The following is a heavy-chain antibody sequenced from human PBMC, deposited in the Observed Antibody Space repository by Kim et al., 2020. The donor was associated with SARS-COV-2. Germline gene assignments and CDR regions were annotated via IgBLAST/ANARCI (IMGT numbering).Heavy chain of an antibody. Sequence: RFTISRDNAKNSLYLQMNSLRAEDTAVYYCARERMVRGVLGDYYYYGMDVWGQGTTVTVSS. J-gene: IGHJ6*02. CDR3: ARERMVRGVLGDYYYYGMDV. V-gene: IGHV3-11*06. D-gene: IGHD3-10*01.